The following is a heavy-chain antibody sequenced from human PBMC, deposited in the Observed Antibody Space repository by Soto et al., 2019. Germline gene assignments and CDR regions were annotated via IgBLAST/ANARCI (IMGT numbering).Heavy chain of an antibody. V-gene: IGHV3-53*04. CDR2: IYSGGST. CDR3: AREWGIAAADAFDI. Sequence: EVQLVESGGGLVQPGGSLRLSCAASGFTVSSNYMSWVRQAPGKGLEWVSVIYSGGSTYYADSVKGRFTISRHNSKNTLYLQMKSLRAEDTAVYYCAREWGIAAADAFDIWGQGTMVTVSS. J-gene: IGHJ3*02. CDR1: GFTVSSNY. D-gene: IGHD6-13*01.